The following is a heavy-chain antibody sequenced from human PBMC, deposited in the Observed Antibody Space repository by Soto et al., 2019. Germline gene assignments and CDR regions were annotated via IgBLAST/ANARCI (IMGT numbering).Heavy chain of an antibody. CDR3: GRVGSGSSSADY. D-gene: IGHD6-6*01. V-gene: IGHV1-18*01. CDR2: ISVYIGNT. Sequence: QVQLVQSGAEVKKPGASVKVSCKASGYTFSTYGINWVRQAPGQGLEWMGWISVYIGNTNYAQKFQDRVTLTTDTLTSAAYMEVRNLSSDDTAVYYCGRVGSGSSSADYWGQGTLVTVSS. CDR1: GYTFSTYG. J-gene: IGHJ4*02.